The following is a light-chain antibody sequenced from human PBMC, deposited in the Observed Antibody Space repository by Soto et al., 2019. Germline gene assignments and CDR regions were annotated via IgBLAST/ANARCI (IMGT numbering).Light chain of an antibody. CDR1: SSDVGGYNS. Sequence: QSVLTQPASVSGSPGQSITISCTGTSSDVGGYNSVSWYQQCPGKAPRLMIYEVSNRPSGVSNRFSGSKSGNTASLTISGLQAEDEADYYCSSYTSSSTLGYVFGTGTKLTVL. CDR3: SSYTSSSTLGYV. V-gene: IGLV2-14*01. J-gene: IGLJ1*01. CDR2: EVS.